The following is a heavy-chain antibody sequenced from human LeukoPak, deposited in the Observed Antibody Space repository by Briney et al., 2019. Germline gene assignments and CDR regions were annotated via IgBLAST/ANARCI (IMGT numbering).Heavy chain of an antibody. CDR2: IYYSGST. D-gene: IGHD2-2*01. J-gene: IGHJ3*02. V-gene: IGHV4-59*01. CDR3: AREHRSTSFFPYDAFDT. CDR1: GGSISSYY. Sequence: PSETLSLTCTVSGGSISSYYWSWIRQPPGKGLEWIGYIYYSGSTNYNPSLKSRVTISVDTSKNQFSLKLSSVTAADTAVYYCAREHRSTSFFPYDAFDTWGQGTMVTVSS.